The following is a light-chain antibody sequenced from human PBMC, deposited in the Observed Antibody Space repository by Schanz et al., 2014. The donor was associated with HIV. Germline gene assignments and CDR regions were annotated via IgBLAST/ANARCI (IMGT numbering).Light chain of an antibody. V-gene: IGKV3-15*01. CDR1: QTVSNN. CDR3: QQSYSSPPFT. Sequence: EIVMTQSPGTLSVSPGERATLSCRASQTVSNNLAWYQQKPGQAPRLLIYGASTRVTGIPARFSGSGSGTEFTLTISSLQSEDFATYYCQQSYSSPPFTFGPGTKVDI. J-gene: IGKJ3*01. CDR2: GAS.